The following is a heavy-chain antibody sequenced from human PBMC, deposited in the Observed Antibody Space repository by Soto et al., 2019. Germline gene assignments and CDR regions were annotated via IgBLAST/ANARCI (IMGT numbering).Heavy chain of an antibody. CDR2: IIPIFGTA. D-gene: IGHD2-2*01. CDR3: ASQVGYCSSTSCYPSTYYRMDV. J-gene: IGHJ6*02. CDR1: GGTFSSYA. Sequence: ASVKVSCKASGGTFSSYAISWVRQAPGQGLEWMGGIIPIFGTANYAQKFQGRVTITADKSTSTAYMELSSLRSEDTAVYYCASQVGYCSSTSCYPSTYYRMDVWGQATTVTVSS. V-gene: IGHV1-69*06.